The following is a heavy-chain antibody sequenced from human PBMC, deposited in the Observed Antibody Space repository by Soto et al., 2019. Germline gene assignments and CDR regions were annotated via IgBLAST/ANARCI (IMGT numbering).Heavy chain of an antibody. CDR3: AAAPTVTHYYYYGMDV. V-gene: IGHV1-58*02. D-gene: IGHD4-17*01. Sequence: ASVKVSCKASGFTFTSSAMQWVRQARGQRLEWIGWIVVGSGNTNYAQKFQERVTITKDMSTSKAYMELSSLGSEATAEYYCAAAPTVTHYYYYGMDVWGQGTTVTVSS. J-gene: IGHJ6*02. CDR2: IVVGSGNT. CDR1: GFTFTSSA.